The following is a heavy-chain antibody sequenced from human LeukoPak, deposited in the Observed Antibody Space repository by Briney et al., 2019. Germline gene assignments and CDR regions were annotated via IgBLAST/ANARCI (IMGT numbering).Heavy chain of an antibody. CDR3: ARGDNVVVTTDKTFDY. Sequence: GGSLRLSCAASGFTFSSYAMSWVRQAPGKGLEWVSSISGSGGSTYCADSVKGRFTISRDNSKNTLFVRMNSLRAEDTALYFCARGDNVVVTTDKTFDYWGQGTLVTVSS. D-gene: IGHD2-2*01. CDR1: GFTFSSYA. CDR2: ISGSGGST. J-gene: IGHJ4*02. V-gene: IGHV3-23*01.